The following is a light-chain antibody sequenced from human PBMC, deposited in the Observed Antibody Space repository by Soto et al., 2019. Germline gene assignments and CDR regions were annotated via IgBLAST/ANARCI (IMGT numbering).Light chain of an antibody. Sequence: QSVRTQPASVSGSPGQSITISCTVTSSDVGAYNYVSWYQQYPGKAPKLMIYGVTNRPSGVSNRFSGSKTGNTASLTISGLQAEDEADYYCFSHRGGDSHVFGTGTKVTVL. CDR3: FSHRGGDSHV. V-gene: IGLV2-14*01. CDR2: GVT. J-gene: IGLJ1*01. CDR1: SSDVGAYNY.